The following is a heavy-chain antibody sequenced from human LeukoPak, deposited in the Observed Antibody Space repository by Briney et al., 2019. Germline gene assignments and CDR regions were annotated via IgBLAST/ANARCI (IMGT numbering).Heavy chain of an antibody. D-gene: IGHD3-22*01. V-gene: IGHV3-7*01. Sequence: GGSLRLSCAASGFTFNTYRMSWVRQAPGKGLEWVANIKHDGSEENYVDSVKGRFTISRDNAKGSLSLQMNSLRGEDTAVYYCARDLYYYDSSGYYRGLDYWGQGTLVTLSS. CDR1: GFTFNTYR. CDR2: IKHDGSEE. J-gene: IGHJ4*02. CDR3: ARDLYYYDSSGYYRGLDY.